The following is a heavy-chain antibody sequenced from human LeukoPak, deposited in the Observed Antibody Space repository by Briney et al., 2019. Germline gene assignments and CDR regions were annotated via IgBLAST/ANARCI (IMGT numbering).Heavy chain of an antibody. CDR2: INLDSGGT. Sequence: ASVKVSCKASGYTFTSYGISWVRQAPGQGLEWMGRINLDSGGTNYAQKFQGRVTMTRDTSVSTAYMELSRLRSDDTAVYYCARDLRYCSGGSCLWGQGTLVTVSS. J-gene: IGHJ4*02. CDR1: GYTFTSYG. CDR3: ARDLRYCSGGSCL. D-gene: IGHD2-15*01. V-gene: IGHV1-2*06.